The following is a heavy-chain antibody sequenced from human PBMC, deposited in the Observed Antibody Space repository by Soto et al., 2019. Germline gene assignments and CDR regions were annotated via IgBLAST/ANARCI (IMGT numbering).Heavy chain of an antibody. D-gene: IGHD1-1*01. CDR3: VRAAGTNQAFHF. V-gene: IGHV5-51*01. Sequence: GESLKISCMGSGYNFTNHWIGWVRQMPGTGLEWMGIIYPGDSDTRYSPSFQGQVTISADKSTTTAYLQWNSLKASDTAMYHCVRAAGTNQAFHFWGQGTMVTVSS. CDR1: GYNFTNHW. J-gene: IGHJ3*01. CDR2: IYPGDSDT.